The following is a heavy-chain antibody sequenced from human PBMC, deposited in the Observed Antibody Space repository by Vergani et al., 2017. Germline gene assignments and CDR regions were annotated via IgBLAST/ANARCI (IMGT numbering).Heavy chain of an antibody. J-gene: IGHJ4*02. Sequence: QVQLQESGPGLLRPSETLSLTCSVSGFSITGGNYWGWGRQSPVKGVEWIGSVFHLGTLYYNPSLQSRLTISMDASNLFSLKLTSVTAADTAVYFCVRDLHSRGPFDVWGQGSLITVSS. V-gene: IGHV4-38-2*02. D-gene: IGHD3/OR15-3a*01. CDR2: VFHLGTL. CDR3: VRDLHSRGPFDV. CDR1: GFSITGGNY.